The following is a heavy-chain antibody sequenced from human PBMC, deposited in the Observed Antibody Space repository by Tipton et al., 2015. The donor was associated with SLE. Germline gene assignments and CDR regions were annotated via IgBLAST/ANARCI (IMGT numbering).Heavy chain of an antibody. D-gene: IGHD2-21*02. Sequence: TLSLTCNVSGDSINSGRHYWSWIRQPAGKGLEWIGRIFTSGYTNYNPSLKSRITISVDTSKNQFFLKLSSVTAADTAVYYCARLGVVVTAIDYWGQGALVTVSS. V-gene: IGHV4-61*02. CDR1: GDSINSGRHY. CDR3: ARLGVVVTAIDY. CDR2: IFTSGYT. J-gene: IGHJ4*02.